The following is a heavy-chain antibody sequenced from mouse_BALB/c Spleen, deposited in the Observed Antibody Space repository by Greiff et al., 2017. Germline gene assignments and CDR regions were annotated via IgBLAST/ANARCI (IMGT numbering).Heavy chain of an antibody. CDR2: ISSGGGST. J-gene: IGHJ2*01. V-gene: IGHV5-12-1*01. Sequence: EVQRVESGGGLVKPGGSLKLSCAASGFAFGSYDMSWVRQTPEKRLEWVAYISSGGGSTYYPDTVKGRFTISRDNAKNTLYLQMSSLKSEDTAMYYCARHPDGYYYFDDWGQGTTLTVSS. CDR3: ARHPDGYYYFDD. D-gene: IGHD2-3*01. CDR1: GFAFGSYD.